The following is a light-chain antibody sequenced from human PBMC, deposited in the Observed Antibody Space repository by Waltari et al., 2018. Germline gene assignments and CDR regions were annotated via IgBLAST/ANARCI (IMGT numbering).Light chain of an antibody. CDR1: QNLSSI. J-gene: IGKJ1*01. CDR2: GAS. V-gene: IGKV3-15*01. Sequence: EVVLTHSPATLAVSPGERATLSCRASQNLSSILAWYQQKPGQAPRLLIYGASTRATGIPARFSGSGSGTEFTLTISSLQSEDFAVYYCQHYNNWPPWTFGQGTKVEIK. CDR3: QHYNNWPPWT.